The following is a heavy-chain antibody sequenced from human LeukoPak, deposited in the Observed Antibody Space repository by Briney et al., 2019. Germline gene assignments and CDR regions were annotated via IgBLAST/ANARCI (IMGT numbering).Heavy chain of an antibody. J-gene: IGHJ4*02. CDR2: ISAYNGNT. CDR1: GYTFTSYR. CDR3: ARDLDGSGSYYY. D-gene: IGHD3-10*01. V-gene: IGHV1-18*01. Sequence: ASVKVSCKASGYTFTSYRISWVRQAPGQGLEWMRWISAYNGNTNYAQKLQGRVTMTTDTSTSTAYMELRSLRSDDTAVYYCARDLDGSGSYYYWGQGTLVTVSS.